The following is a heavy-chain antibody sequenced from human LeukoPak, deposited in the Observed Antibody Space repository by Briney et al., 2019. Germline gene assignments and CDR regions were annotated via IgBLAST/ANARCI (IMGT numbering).Heavy chain of an antibody. J-gene: IGHJ4*02. Sequence: ASVKVSCKASGYTFTGYYMHWVRQAPGQGLEWMGRINPNSGGTNYAQKFQGRVTMTRDTSISTAYMELSRLTSDDTAMYYCARDYCSSSTSCLFDYWGQGTLVTVSS. D-gene: IGHD2-2*01. CDR1: GYTFTGYY. CDR2: INPNSGGT. CDR3: ARDYCSSSTSCLFDY. V-gene: IGHV1-2*06.